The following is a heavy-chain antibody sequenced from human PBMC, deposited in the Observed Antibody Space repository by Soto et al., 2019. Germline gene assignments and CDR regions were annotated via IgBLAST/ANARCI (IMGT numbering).Heavy chain of an antibody. J-gene: IGHJ4*02. Sequence: GGSLRLSCAASGFTFSSYSMNWVRQAPGKGLEWVSSISSSSSYIYYADSVKGRFTISRDNAKNSLYLQMNSLRAEDTAVYYCASQSLLAAAGIDYWGQGTLVTVSS. CDR3: ASQSLLAAAGIDY. CDR2: ISSSSSYI. V-gene: IGHV3-21*01. D-gene: IGHD6-13*01. CDR1: GFTFSSYS.